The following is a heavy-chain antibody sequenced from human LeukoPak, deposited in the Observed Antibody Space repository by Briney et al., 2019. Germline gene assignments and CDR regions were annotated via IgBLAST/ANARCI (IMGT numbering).Heavy chain of an antibody. V-gene: IGHV3-30*18. D-gene: IGHD5-18*01. J-gene: IGHJ5*02. CDR1: GFTFSNYG. CDR2: ISYDGSNK. CDR3: AKISTVDTAMA. Sequence: GSLRLSCAASGFTFSNYGIHWVRQAPGKGLEWVAVISYDGSNKYHADSVKGRFTISRDNSKNTLYLQMNSLRAEDTAVYYCAKISTVDTAMAWGQGTLVTVSS.